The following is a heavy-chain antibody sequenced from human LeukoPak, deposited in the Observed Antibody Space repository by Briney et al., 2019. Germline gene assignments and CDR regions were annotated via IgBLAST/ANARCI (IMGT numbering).Heavy chain of an antibody. V-gene: IGHV4-4*07. CDR2: IYTTGTT. Sequence: PSETLSLTCGVSGGFISSHYWSWIRQSAGKGLEWIAHIYTTGTTIYNPSLTSRVTMSIDTSKNQFSLQLNSVTAADTAVYYCARGLIDQLPPYFYYYMDVWGRGTTVTVSS. D-gene: IGHD2-2*01. J-gene: IGHJ6*03. CDR1: GGFISSHY. CDR3: ARGLIDQLPPYFYYYMDV.